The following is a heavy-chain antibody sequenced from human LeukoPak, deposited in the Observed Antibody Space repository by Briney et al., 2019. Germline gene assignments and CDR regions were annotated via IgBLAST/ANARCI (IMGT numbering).Heavy chain of an antibody. CDR1: GGSISSGSYY. CDR2: IFTSGST. D-gene: IGHD6-13*01. J-gene: IGHJ4*02. CDR3: ARESIAAAGEFDY. Sequence: SETLSLTCTVSGGSISSGSYYWSWIRQPAGKGLEWIGRIFTSGSTNYNPSLKSRVTISVDTSKNQFSLKLSSVTAADTAVYYCARESIAAAGEFDYWGQGTLVTVSS. V-gene: IGHV4-61*02.